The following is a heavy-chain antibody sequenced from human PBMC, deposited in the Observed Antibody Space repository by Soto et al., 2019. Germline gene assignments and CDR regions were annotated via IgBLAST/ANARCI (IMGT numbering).Heavy chain of an antibody. Sequence: EVQLVESGGGLVQPGGSLRLSCAASGFTFSSYWMSWVRQAPGKGLEWVANIKQDGSEKYYVDSVKGRFTISRDNAKNSLYLQMNSLRAEDTAVYYCARINLDLYWYFDLWGRGTLVTVSS. CDR1: GFTFSSYW. CDR2: IKQDGSEK. CDR3: ARINLDLYWYFDL. D-gene: IGHD1-1*01. J-gene: IGHJ2*01. V-gene: IGHV3-7*01.